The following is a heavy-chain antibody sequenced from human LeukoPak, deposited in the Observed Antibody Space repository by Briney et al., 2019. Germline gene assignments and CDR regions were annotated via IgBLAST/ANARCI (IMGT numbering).Heavy chain of an antibody. CDR3: ARDVVRGGVTMMPFGY. CDR1: GFTFSSYS. D-gene: IGHD3-22*01. V-gene: IGHV3-48*04. Sequence: GGSLRLSCAASGFTFSSYSMNWVRQAPGKGLEWVSYISSSSSTIYYADSVKGRFTISRDNAKNSLYLQMNSLRAEDTAVYYCARDVVRGGVTMMPFGYWGQGTLVTVSS. CDR2: ISSSSSTI. J-gene: IGHJ4*02.